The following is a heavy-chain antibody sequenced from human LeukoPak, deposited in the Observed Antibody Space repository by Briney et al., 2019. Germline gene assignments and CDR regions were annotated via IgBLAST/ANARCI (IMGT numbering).Heavy chain of an antibody. D-gene: IGHD3-10*01. J-gene: IGHJ4*02. CDR2: IRYDGSNK. CDR1: GFTFSSYG. CDR3: ARATEGLLWFGELNPFDY. Sequence: PGGSLRLSCAASGFTFSSYGMHWVRQAPGKGLEWVAFIRYDGSNKYYADSVKGRFTISRDNSKNTLYLQMNSLRAEDTAVYYCARATEGLLWFGELNPFDYWGQGTLVTVSS. V-gene: IGHV3-30*02.